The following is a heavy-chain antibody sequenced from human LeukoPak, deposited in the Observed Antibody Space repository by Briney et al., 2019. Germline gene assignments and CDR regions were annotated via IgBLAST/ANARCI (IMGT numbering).Heavy chain of an antibody. CDR2: INSDGSST. CDR3: ARGHGLGDSSGYYYVDFDY. CDR1: GFTFSSYW. D-gene: IGHD3-22*01. J-gene: IGHJ4*02. V-gene: IGHV3-74*01. Sequence: GGSLRLSCAASGFTFSSYWMHWVRQAPGRGLVWVSRINSDGSSTSYADSVKGRFTISRDNARNTLYLQMNSLRAEDTAVYYCARGHGLGDSSGYYYVDFDYWGQGTLVTVPS.